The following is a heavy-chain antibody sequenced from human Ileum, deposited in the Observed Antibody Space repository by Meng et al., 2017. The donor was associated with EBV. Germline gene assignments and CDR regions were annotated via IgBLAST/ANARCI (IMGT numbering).Heavy chain of an antibody. J-gene: IGHJ4*02. CDR2: IYHSGST. Sequence: VQRKDRGPVLVKPSGTLSLPCAVAGGSISNSNWWSWVRQPPGKGLEWIGEIYHSGSTNYNPSLKSRVTMSVDKSKNQFSLNLSSVTAADTAVYYCARVGQWLPIDYWGQGTLVTVSS. D-gene: IGHD6-19*01. V-gene: IGHV4-4*02. CDR3: ARVGQWLPIDY. CDR1: GGSISNSNW.